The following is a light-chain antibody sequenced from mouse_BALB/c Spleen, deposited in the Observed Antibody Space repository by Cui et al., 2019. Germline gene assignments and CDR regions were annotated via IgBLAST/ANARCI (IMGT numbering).Light chain of an antibody. CDR2: STS. CDR3: HQYHRSPYT. Sequence: QIVLTQSPAIMSASLGERVTMTCTASSSVSSSYLHWYQQKPGSSPKLWIYSTSNLASGVPARFSGSGSGTSYSLTISSMEAEDAATYYCHQYHRSPYTFGGGDQAGNKT. J-gene: IGKJ2*01. CDR1: SSVSSSY. V-gene: IGKV4-74*01.